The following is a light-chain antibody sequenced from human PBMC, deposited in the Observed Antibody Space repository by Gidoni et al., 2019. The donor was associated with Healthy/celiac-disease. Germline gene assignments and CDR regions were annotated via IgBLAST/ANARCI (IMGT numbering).Light chain of an antibody. V-gene: IGKV3-11*01. CDR3: QQRSNWPPMYT. J-gene: IGKJ2*01. Sequence: EIVLTQSSATPSLSPGERATLACSASQSVSSYLAWYQQKPGQAPRLLIYDASNRATGIPARFSGSGSGTDFTLTISSLEPEDFAVYYCQQRSNWPPMYTFGQGTKLEIK. CDR2: DAS. CDR1: QSVSSY.